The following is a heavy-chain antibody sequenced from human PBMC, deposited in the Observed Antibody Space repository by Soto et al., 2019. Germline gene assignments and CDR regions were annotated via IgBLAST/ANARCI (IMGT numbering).Heavy chain of an antibody. Sequence: QVQLQQWGAGLLKPAETLSLTCAVYGGSFTAYHWSWIRQPAGKGLEWIGEINHSGSTYYNPSLKSRVTISIDTSKNQFSLQLTSLTAADTAVYFCARDPNNDQPGLDYWGQGALVTVSS. V-gene: IGHV4-34*02. D-gene: IGHD1-1*01. CDR1: GGSFTAYH. CDR3: ARDPNNDQPGLDY. J-gene: IGHJ4*02. CDR2: INHSGST.